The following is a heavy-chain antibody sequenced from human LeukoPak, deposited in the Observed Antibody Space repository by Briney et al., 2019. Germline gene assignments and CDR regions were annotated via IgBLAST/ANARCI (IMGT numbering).Heavy chain of an antibody. Sequence: TGGSLRLSCAASGFTFSDYYMSWIRQAPGKGLEWVSYISSSGSSIYYADSVKGRFTISRDNSKNTLYLQMNSLRAEDTAVYYCAKDFGDLDYFYYYYMDVWGKGTTVTVSS. V-gene: IGHV3-11*01. CDR1: GFTFSDYY. J-gene: IGHJ6*03. CDR2: ISSSGSSI. CDR3: AKDFGDLDYFYYYYMDV. D-gene: IGHD3-16*01.